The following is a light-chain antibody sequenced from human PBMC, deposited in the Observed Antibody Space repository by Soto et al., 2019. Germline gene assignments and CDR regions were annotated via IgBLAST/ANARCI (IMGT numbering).Light chain of an antibody. CDR3: QQRSNWPSIT. Sequence: EIVMTQSPATLSVSPGGRATLSCRASQSISDTLAWYQQKPGQAPRLLIYDASSRATGIPARFSGSGPGTDFTLTISSLEPEDFAVYYCQQRSNWPSITFGQGTRLEIK. CDR1: QSISDT. V-gene: IGKV3D-11*02. CDR2: DAS. J-gene: IGKJ5*01.